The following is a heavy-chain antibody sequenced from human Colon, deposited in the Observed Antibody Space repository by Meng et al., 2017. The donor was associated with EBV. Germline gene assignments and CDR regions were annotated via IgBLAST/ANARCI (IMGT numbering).Heavy chain of an antibody. CDR3: ARGLAWFRELLSINWFDP. CDR1: GGSFSGYY. V-gene: IGHV4-34*02. D-gene: IGHD3-10*01. CDR2: INHSGST. J-gene: IGHJ5*02. Sequence: QVQLTQWGEGLLKPSENLSLPCAVYGGSFSGYYWTWIHQPPGKGLEWIGEINHSGSTNYNPSLKSRVTISVDTSKNQFSLKLSSVTAADTAVYYCARGLAWFRELLSINWFDPWGQGTLVTVSS.